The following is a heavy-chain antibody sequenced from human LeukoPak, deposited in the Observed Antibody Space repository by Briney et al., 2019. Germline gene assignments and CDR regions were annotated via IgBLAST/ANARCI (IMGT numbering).Heavy chain of an antibody. J-gene: IGHJ5*02. CDR1: GYSFTNYW. D-gene: IGHD5/OR15-5a*01. CDR2: MHPGESEI. V-gene: IGHV5-51*01. CDR3: AKTIASLGSGARYFDP. Sequence: GESLKNSCKASGYSFTNYWIAWVRQKPGKGLEWMGIMHPGESEINYSPSFEGQVTISADTSISTAYLEWYSLKASDSAIYYCAKTIASLGSGARYFDPWGQGTMITVSS.